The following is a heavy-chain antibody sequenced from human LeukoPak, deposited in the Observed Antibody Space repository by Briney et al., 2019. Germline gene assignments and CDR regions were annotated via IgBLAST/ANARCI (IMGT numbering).Heavy chain of an antibody. CDR3: AKGILRPAASRFDP. V-gene: IGHV3-30*18. D-gene: IGHD2-21*01. Sequence: GGSLRLSCAASGFTFSSYGMHWVRQAPGKGLEWVAVISYDGSNKYYADSVKGRFTISRDNSKNTLYLQMNSLRAVDTAVYYCAKGILRPAASRFDPWGQGTLVTVSS. J-gene: IGHJ5*02. CDR2: ISYDGSNK. CDR1: GFTFSSYG.